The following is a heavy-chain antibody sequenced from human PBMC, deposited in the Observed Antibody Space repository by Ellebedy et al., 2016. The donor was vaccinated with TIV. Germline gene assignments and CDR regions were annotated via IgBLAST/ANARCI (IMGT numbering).Heavy chain of an antibody. V-gene: IGHV3-15*01. CDR3: TTLVRGGFGFFDY. J-gene: IGHJ4*02. CDR2: IKSKTDGGTT. D-gene: IGHD3-10*02. Sequence: LSLTXAASGFTFPNAWMSWVRQAPGKGLEWVGRIKSKTDGGTTDYAAPVKGRFTISRDDSENTLYLQMNNLRTEDTAVYFCTTLVRGGFGFFDYWGQGTLVTVFS. CDR1: GFTFPNAW.